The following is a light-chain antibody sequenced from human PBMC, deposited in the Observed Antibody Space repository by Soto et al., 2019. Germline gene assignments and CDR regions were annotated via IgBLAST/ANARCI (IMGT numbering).Light chain of an antibody. CDR3: QQYGSSPPLT. Sequence: EIVLTQSPGTLSLSPGERATLSCRASQSISSTYLAWYQQKPGQAPRLVIYGASGRATGIPDRFSGSGSGTDFTLTIRRLEPEDFAVYYCQQYGSSPPLTFGGGTKVDIK. J-gene: IGKJ4*01. CDR2: GAS. V-gene: IGKV3-20*01. CDR1: QSISSTY.